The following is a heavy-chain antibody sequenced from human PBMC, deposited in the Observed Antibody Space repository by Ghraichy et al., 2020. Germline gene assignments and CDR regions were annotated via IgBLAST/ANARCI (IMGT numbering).Heavy chain of an antibody. CDR2: ISSSGST. J-gene: IGHJ4*02. V-gene: IGHV4-30-4*01. D-gene: IGHD2-2*01. Sequence: SETLSLTCTVSGGSMNSGDYYWTWIRQPPGKGLEWIGYISSSGSTYYNLSLKSRVSMSVDTSYNQFSLKLNSVTAADTAVYYCARDAPDNVLVVPAAHSGYYFDYWGRGSLVTVSS. CDR3: ARDAPDNVLVVPAAHSGYYFDY. CDR1: GGSMNSGDYY.